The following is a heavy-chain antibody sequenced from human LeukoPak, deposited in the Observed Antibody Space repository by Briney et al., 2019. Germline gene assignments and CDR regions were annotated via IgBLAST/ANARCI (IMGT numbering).Heavy chain of an antibody. Sequence: ASVKVSCEASGYTFTSYAMHWVRQAPGQRLEWMGWINAGNGNTKYSQKFQGRVTITRDTSASTAYMELSSLRSEDTAVYYCARGAGLRMVRGVAPFDYWGQGTLVTVSS. V-gene: IGHV1-3*01. CDR3: ARGAGLRMVRGVAPFDY. J-gene: IGHJ4*02. D-gene: IGHD3-10*01. CDR1: GYTFTSYA. CDR2: INAGNGNT.